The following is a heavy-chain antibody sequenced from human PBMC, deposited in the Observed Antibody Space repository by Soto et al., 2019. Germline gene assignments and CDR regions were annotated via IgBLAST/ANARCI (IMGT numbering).Heavy chain of an antibody. J-gene: IGHJ4*02. CDR1: GFIFSTYS. Sequence: GGSLRLSCAASGFIFSTYSIHLVRQAPGKGLDWLAVISYDGANIYYADSVKGRFTISRDNSRNTLFLQMNSLRPEDTAVYYCARVYSSLDYGIDYWGEGTLVTVSS. D-gene: IGHD5-12*01. V-gene: IGHV3-30-3*01. CDR2: ISYDGANI. CDR3: ARVYSSLDYGIDY.